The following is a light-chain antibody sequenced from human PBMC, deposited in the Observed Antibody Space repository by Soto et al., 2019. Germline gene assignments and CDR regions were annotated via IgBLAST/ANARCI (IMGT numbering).Light chain of an antibody. Sequence: DIQMTQSPSSLTASVGDSVTITCQASQDITNYLNWYQQKPGKAPKMLIYDASNLEPGVPSRFSGRGSGADFTFSISRLQPEDIATYYCQQYDDIPPTFGQGTRLEIK. CDR3: QQYDDIPPT. J-gene: IGKJ5*01. CDR2: DAS. CDR1: QDITNY. V-gene: IGKV1-33*01.